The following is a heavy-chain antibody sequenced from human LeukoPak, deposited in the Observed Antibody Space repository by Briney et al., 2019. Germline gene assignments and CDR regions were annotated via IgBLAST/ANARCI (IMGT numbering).Heavy chain of an antibody. V-gene: IGHV4-30-4*01. J-gene: IGHJ4*02. CDR3: ARAPQRSVVVTG. CDR2: IHYSGST. Sequence: SETLSLTCTVSGGSISSGDYYWSWIRQPPGKGLEWIGYIHYSGSTSYNPSLKNRVIISVDTSKNQFSLKLSSVTAADTAVYYCARAPQRSVVVTGWGLGTLVTVSS. D-gene: IGHD2-21*02. CDR1: GGSISSGDYY.